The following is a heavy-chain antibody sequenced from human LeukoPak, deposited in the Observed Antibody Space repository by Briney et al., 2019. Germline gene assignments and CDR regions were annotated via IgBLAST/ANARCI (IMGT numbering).Heavy chain of an antibody. J-gene: IGHJ5*02. Sequence: SETLSLTCAVYGGSFSGYYWSWLRQPPGKGLEWIGEINHSGSTNYNPSLKSRVTISVDTSKNQFSLKLSSVTAADTAVYYCARRGATEPASITMVRGVAIWFDPWGQGTLVTVSS. CDR3: ARRGATEPASITMVRGVAIWFDP. CDR2: INHSGST. V-gene: IGHV4-34*01. CDR1: GGSFSGYY. D-gene: IGHD3-10*01.